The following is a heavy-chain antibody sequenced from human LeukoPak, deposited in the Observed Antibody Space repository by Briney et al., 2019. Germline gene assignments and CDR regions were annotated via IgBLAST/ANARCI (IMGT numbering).Heavy chain of an antibody. D-gene: IGHD3-10*01. CDR3: ARDVTMVRGVKRLGFDS. CDR2: IYHSGST. CDR1: GGSISSSNW. Sequence: KTSETLSLTCAVSGGSISSSNWWSWVRQPPGKGLEWIGEIYHSGSTNYNPSLKSRVTISVDKSKNQFSLKLSSVTAADTAVYYCARDVTMVRGVKRLGFDSWGQGTLVTVSS. V-gene: IGHV4-4*02. J-gene: IGHJ5*01.